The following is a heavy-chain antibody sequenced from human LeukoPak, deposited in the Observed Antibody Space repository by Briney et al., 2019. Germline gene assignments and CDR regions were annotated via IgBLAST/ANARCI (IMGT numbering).Heavy chain of an antibody. Sequence: ASVKVSCKASGYTFTSYYMHWVRQAPGQGLEWMGIINPSGGSTSYAQKFQGRVTMTRDMSTSTVYMELSGLRSEDTAVYYCAGGPAVIRGAFDIWGQGTMVTVSS. CDR1: GYTFTSYY. CDR3: AGGPAVIRGAFDI. V-gene: IGHV1-46*01. J-gene: IGHJ3*02. CDR2: INPSGGST. D-gene: IGHD6-19*01.